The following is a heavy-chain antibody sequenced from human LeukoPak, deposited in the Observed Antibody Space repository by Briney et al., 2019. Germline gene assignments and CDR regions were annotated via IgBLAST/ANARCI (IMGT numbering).Heavy chain of an antibody. J-gene: IGHJ4*02. CDR2: ISYVGSNK. D-gene: IGHD5-18*01. CDR1: GSSFTSYG. CDR3: AVVWRQLWSAFDY. Sequence: GGPLRLSCAAPGSSFTSYGMPWVRQALAKGLEWGAFISYVGSNKYYADSVKGRFTISRDNSKNTLYLQMNSLRAEDAAVYYCAVVWRQLWSAFDYWGRGTLVSVSS. V-gene: IGHV3-30*03.